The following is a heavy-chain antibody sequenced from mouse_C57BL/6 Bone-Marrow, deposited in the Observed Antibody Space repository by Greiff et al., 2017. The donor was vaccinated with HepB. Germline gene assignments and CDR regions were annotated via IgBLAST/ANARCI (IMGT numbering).Heavy chain of an antibody. V-gene: IGHV1-61*01. CDR1: GYTFTSYW. J-gene: IGHJ2*01. Sequence: VQLQQPGAELVRPGSSVKLSCKASGYTFTSYWMDWVKQRPGQGLEWIGNIYPSDSETHYNQKFKDKATLPVNKSSSTAYMQLSSLTYEDSAVYYCARGRGDYLDYWGQGTTLTVSS. CDR2: IYPSDSET. CDR3: ARGRGDYLDY.